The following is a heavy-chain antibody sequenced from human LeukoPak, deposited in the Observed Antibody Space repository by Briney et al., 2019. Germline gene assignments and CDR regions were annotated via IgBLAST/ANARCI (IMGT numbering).Heavy chain of an antibody. V-gene: IGHV3-53*01. Sequence: GGSLRLSCAASGFTFSSYAMTWVRQAPGKGLEWVPVIYSGGSTYYADSVKGRFTISRDNSKNTLYLQMNSLRAEDTAVYYCARVGDYGNWFDPWGQGTLVTVSS. CDR1: GFTFSSYA. CDR3: ARVGDYGNWFDP. CDR2: IYSGGST. D-gene: IGHD4-17*01. J-gene: IGHJ5*02.